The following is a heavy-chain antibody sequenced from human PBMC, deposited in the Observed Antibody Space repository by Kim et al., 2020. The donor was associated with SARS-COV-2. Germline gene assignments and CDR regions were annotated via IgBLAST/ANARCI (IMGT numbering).Heavy chain of an antibody. J-gene: IGHJ4*02. CDR3: AKDSKRFDY. V-gene: IGHV3-23*01. CDR1: GFTFSSYA. Sequence: GGSLRLSCAASGFTFSSYAMSWVRQAPGKGLEWVSVISGNDGRTYYADSVKGRFTISRDNSKNTLYLQMNSLRAEDTAVYYCAKDSKRFDYWGQGTLVTVSS. D-gene: IGHD4-4*01. CDR2: ISGNDGRT.